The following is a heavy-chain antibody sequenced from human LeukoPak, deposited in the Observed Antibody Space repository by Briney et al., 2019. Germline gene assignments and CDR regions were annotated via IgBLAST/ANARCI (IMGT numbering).Heavy chain of an antibody. J-gene: IGHJ6*03. Sequence: GGSLRLSCAASGFTFSSYGMHWVRQAPGKGLEWVAFIRYDGSNKYYADSVKGRFTISRDNSKNTLYLLMNSLRAEDTAVYYCARDRGRYYMDVWGKGTTVTISS. D-gene: IGHD6-25*01. CDR1: GFTFSSYG. CDR3: ARDRGRYYMDV. CDR2: IRYDGSNK. V-gene: IGHV3-30*02.